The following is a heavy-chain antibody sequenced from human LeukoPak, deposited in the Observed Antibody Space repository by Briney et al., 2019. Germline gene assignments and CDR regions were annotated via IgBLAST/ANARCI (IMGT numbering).Heavy chain of an antibody. V-gene: IGHV3-9*01. CDR3: ARDPYSGSYGNYYYYFMDV. CDR1: GFTFDDYA. D-gene: IGHD1-26*01. Sequence: PGGSLRLSCAASGFTFDDYAMHWVRQAPGKGLEWVSGISWNSGSKAYADSVKGRFTISRDNAKNSLYLQMNSLRAEDTAVYYCARDPYSGSYGNYYYYFMDVWGKGTTVTISS. CDR2: ISWNSGSK. J-gene: IGHJ6*03.